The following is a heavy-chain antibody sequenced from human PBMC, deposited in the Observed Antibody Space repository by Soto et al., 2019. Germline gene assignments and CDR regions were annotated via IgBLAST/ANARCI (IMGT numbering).Heavy chain of an antibody. D-gene: IGHD2-21*02. J-gene: IGHJ4*02. Sequence: LGESLKISCKGSGYRFTNYWIGWVRQMPGKGLEWMGIIYPGDSDTRYSPSFQGQVTISADKSINTAYLQWSSLKASDTAMYYCAKDKVPVVVTAPLDYWGQGTLVTVSS. V-gene: IGHV5-51*01. CDR1: GYRFTNYW. CDR2: IYPGDSDT. CDR3: AKDKVPVVVTAPLDY.